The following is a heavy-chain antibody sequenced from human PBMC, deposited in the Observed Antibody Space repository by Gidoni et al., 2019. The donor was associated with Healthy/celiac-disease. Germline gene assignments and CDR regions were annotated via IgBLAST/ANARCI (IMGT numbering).Heavy chain of an antibody. Sequence: EVQLLASGGGLVLPGWSLRPSCAASGFPFSRYAMSWVRQAPGKGLEWVSAISGSGGSTYYADAVKGRFTITRDNSKNTLYLQMNSLRAEDTAVYYCAKVKGRSSSPCFDYWGQGTLVTVSS. V-gene: IGHV3-23*01. CDR3: AKVKGRSSSPCFDY. D-gene: IGHD6-6*01. CDR1: GFPFSRYA. J-gene: IGHJ4*02. CDR2: ISGSGGST.